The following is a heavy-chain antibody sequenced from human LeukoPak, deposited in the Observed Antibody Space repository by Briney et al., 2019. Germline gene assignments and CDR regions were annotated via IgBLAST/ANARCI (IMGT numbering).Heavy chain of an antibody. Sequence: QAGGSLRLSCAASGFSFSSSDMSWVRQAPGKGLEWVSAISGSGGSTYYADSVKGRFTISRDNSKNTLYLQMNSLRAEDTAVYYCAKDSGIVGAPLGLTSYYFDYWGQGTLVTVSS. CDR1: GFSFSSSD. V-gene: IGHV3-23*01. J-gene: IGHJ4*02. D-gene: IGHD1-26*01. CDR2: ISGSGGST. CDR3: AKDSGIVGAPLGLTSYYFDY.